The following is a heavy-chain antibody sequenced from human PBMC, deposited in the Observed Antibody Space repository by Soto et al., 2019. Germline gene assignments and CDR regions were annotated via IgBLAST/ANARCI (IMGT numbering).Heavy chain of an antibody. J-gene: IGHJ4*02. CDR2: IWYDGSNK. Sequence: GGSLRLSCAASGFTFSSYGMHWVRQAPGKGLEWVAVIWYDGSNKYYADSVKGRFTISRDNSKNTLYLQMNSLRAEDTAVYYCARMDYEGFLDYWGQGTLVTVSS. CDR3: ARMDYEGFLDY. D-gene: IGHD3-22*01. V-gene: IGHV3-33*01. CDR1: GFTFSSYG.